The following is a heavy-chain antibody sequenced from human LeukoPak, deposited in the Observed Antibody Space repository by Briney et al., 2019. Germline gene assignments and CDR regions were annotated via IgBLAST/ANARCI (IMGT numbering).Heavy chain of an antibody. V-gene: IGHV1-8*01. CDR3: ARGSLYYDSSNTNDY. CDR2: MNPNSGNT. J-gene: IGHJ4*02. Sequence: MNPNSGNTGYAQKFQGRVTMTRNTSITTAYMELGSLRFEDTAVYYCARGSLYYDSSNTNDYWGQGTLVTVSS. D-gene: IGHD3-22*01.